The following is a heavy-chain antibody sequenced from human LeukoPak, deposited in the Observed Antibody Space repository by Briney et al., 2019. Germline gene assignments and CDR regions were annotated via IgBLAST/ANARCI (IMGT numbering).Heavy chain of an antibody. V-gene: IGHV4-4*07. Sequence: SETLSLTCTVSGGSISSYYWSRIRQPAGKGLEWIGRIYTSGSTNYNPSLKSRVTMSVDTSKNQFSLKLNSVTAADTAVYYCARHDFWSGYMANNWFDPWGQGTLVTVSS. D-gene: IGHD3-3*01. CDR3: ARHDFWSGYMANNWFDP. CDR2: IYTSGST. CDR1: GGSISSYY. J-gene: IGHJ5*02.